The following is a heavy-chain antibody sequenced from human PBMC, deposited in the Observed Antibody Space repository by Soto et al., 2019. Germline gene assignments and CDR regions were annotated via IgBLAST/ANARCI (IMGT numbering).Heavy chain of an antibody. D-gene: IGHD3-16*01. Sequence: LSLTCTVSAASFSKYYWSWIRQPPGKGLEWIGYIYFNGNTNYNTPPTTRATISVDTSKKQLYLSLTSVTDADMDVYFCASVTFGGVVLAHWGQGTLVTVSS. CDR1: AASFSKYY. CDR2: IYFNGNT. CDR3: ASVTFGGVVLAH. V-gene: IGHV4-59*13. J-gene: IGHJ4*02.